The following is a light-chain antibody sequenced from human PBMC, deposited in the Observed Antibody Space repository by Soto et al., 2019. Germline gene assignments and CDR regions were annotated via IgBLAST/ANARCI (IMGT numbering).Light chain of an antibody. J-gene: IGLJ3*02. CDR3: QSYDRSLSGLWV. Sequence: QLVLTQPPSVSGAPGQRVTMSCTGSSSNIGAGYDVHWYQQLPGAAPKLLIYGNNNRPSGVPDRFSGSKSGTSASLAITGLQAEDEADYYCQSYDRSLSGLWVFGGGTKLTVL. CDR1: SSNIGAGYD. V-gene: IGLV1-40*01. CDR2: GNN.